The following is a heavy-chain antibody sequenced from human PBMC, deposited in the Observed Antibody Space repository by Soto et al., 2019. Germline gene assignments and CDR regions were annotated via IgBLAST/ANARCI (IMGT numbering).Heavy chain of an antibody. V-gene: IGHV3-23*01. J-gene: IGHJ4*01. CDR1: GFTFSSYV. D-gene: IGHD2-21*02. CDR2: VSIGGST. Sequence: PGWSLRLSCAASGFTFSSYVMGWVRQGPGKGLEWVAVVSIGGSTHYADSVRGRFTISRDNSKNTLSLQMNSLTAEDTAVYFCAKRRGAGGDLAYRGNGALVTVSS. CDR3: AKRRGAGGDLAY.